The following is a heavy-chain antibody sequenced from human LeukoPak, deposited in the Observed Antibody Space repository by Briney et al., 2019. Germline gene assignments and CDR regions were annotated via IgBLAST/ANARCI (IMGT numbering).Heavy chain of an antibody. CDR1: GFTFSSYS. V-gene: IGHV3-21*01. CDR2: ISSSSSYI. D-gene: IGHD3-10*01. CDR3: ARDRRAKTYFDY. J-gene: IGHJ4*02. Sequence: GGSLRLSCAASGFTFSSYSMNWVRQAPGKGLEWVSSISSSSSYIYYADSVKGRFTISRYNAKNSLYLQMNSLRAEDTAVYYCARDRRAKTYFDYWGQGTLVTVSS.